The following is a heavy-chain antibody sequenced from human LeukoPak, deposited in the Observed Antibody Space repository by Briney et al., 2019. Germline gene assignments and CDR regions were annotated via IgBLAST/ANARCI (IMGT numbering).Heavy chain of an antibody. V-gene: IGHV4-39*01. CDR3: RLIVPAALFDAFDI. J-gene: IGHJ3*02. D-gene: IGHD2-2*01. Sequence: ASETLSLTCTVSGGSISSSSYYWGWIRQPPGKGLEWIGSIYYSGSTYYNPSLKSRVTISVDTSKNQFSLKLSSVTAADTAVYYCRLIVPAALFDAFDIWGQGTVVTVSS. CDR1: GGSISSSSYY. CDR2: IYYSGST.